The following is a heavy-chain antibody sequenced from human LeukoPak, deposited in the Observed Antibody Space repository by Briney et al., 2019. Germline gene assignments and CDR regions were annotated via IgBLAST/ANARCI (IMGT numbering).Heavy chain of an antibody. J-gene: IGHJ4*02. CDR2: ISGSSFTI. CDR3: ARVTNRFSSSWSDYFDS. V-gene: IGHV3-48*01. CDR1: GFTFSTYS. Sequence: GGSLRLSCAASGFTFSTYSLSWVRQAPGMGLDWVSYISGSSFTIHYADSVKGRFTISRDNAKNSLYPQMNSLRAEDTAVYYCARVTNRFSSSWSDYFDSWGQGALVTVSS. D-gene: IGHD6-13*01.